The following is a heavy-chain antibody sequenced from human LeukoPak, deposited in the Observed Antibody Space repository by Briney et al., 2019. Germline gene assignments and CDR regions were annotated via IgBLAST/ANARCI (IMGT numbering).Heavy chain of an antibody. J-gene: IGHJ5*02. Sequence: ASVKVSCKASGYTFTSYAMNWVRQAPGQGLEWMGWINTNTGNPTYAQGFTGRFVFSLDTSVSPAYLQISSLKAEDTAVYYCARDRRCSGGSCYGGRTVNWFDPWGQGTLVTVSS. CDR2: INTNTGNP. CDR1: GYTFTSYA. D-gene: IGHD2-15*01. V-gene: IGHV7-4-1*02. CDR3: ARDRRCSGGSCYGGRTVNWFDP.